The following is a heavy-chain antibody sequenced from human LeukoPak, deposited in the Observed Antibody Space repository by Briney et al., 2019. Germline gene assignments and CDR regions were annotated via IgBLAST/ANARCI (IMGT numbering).Heavy chain of an antibody. CDR1: GYTFTSYA. D-gene: IGHD4-17*01. Sequence: EASVKVSCKASGYTFTSYAMNWVRQAPGQGLEWMGWINTNTGNPTYAQGFTGRFVFSLDTSVSTACLQISSLKAEDTAVYYCARILTDYGATPWDYWGQGTLVTVSS. J-gene: IGHJ4*02. CDR2: INTNTGNP. V-gene: IGHV7-4-1*02. CDR3: ARILTDYGATPWDY.